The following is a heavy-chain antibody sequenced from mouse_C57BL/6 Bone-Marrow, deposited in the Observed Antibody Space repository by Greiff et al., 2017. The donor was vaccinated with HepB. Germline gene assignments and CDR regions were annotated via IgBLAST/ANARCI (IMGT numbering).Heavy chain of an antibody. D-gene: IGHD1-1*01. CDR3: ARITTGGARYFDV. CDR1: GYTFTDYN. Sequence: VQLQQSGPELVKPGASVKIPCKASGYTFTDYNIDWVKQSHGKSLEWIGDINPNNGSTIYNQKFKGKATLTIDKSSSTAYMELRSLTSEDTAVYYCARITTGGARYFDVWGTGTTVTVSS. V-gene: IGHV1-18*01. CDR2: INPNNGST. J-gene: IGHJ1*03.